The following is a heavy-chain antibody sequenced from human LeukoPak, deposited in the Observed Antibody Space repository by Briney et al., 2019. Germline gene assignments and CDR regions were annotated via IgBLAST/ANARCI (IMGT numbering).Heavy chain of an antibody. CDR3: AKDRGYCSGVNCYRFDY. CDR1: GFTFSNYA. J-gene: IGHJ4*02. D-gene: IGHD2-15*01. CDR2: ISGSGGST. V-gene: IGHV3-23*01. Sequence: GGSLRLSCGASGFTFSNYAMSWVRQAPGKGLEWVSAISGSGGSTYFADSVKGRFTISRDNSNNTLYLQMNSLRAEDTAVYYCAKDRGYCSGVNCYRFDYWGQGTLVTVSS.